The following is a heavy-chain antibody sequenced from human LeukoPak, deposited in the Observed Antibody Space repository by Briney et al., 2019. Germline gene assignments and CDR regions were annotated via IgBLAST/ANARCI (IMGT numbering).Heavy chain of an antibody. D-gene: IGHD5-18*01. CDR1: GFTFSSYA. J-gene: IGHJ6*02. CDR2: ISYDGSNK. V-gene: IGHV3-30-3*01. Sequence: GGSLRLSCAASGFTFSSYAMHWVRQAPGKGLEWVAVISYDGSNKYYADSVKGRFTISRDNSKNTLYLQMNSLRAEDKAVYYCARDLKNVDTAMVNYYYYYGMDVWGQGTTVTVSS. CDR3: ARDLKNVDTAMVNYYYYYGMDV.